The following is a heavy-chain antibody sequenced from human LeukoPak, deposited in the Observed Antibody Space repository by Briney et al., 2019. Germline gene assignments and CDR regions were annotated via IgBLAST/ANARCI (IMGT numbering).Heavy chain of an antibody. J-gene: IGHJ4*02. CDR3: ARDRDIVATIFDY. V-gene: IGHV3-30-3*01. D-gene: IGHD5-12*01. CDR1: GFTFSSYA. CDR2: ISYDGSNK. Sequence: GGSLRLSCAASGFTFSSYAMHWVRQAPGKGLEWVAVISYDGSNKYYADSVKGRFTISRDNSKNTLYLQMNSLRAEDTAVYYCARDRDIVATIFDYWGQGTLVTVS.